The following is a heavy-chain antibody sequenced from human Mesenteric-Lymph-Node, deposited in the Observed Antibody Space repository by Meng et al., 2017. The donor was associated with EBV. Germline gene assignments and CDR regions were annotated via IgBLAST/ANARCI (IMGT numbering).Heavy chain of an antibody. D-gene: IGHD6-13*01. CDR3: ARDWYTSSWYYYDY. J-gene: IGHJ4*02. CDR1: GYTFNRYA. CDR2: INARTDNP. V-gene: IGHV7-4-1*02. Sequence: QVQLEQSESELKRPGASVKISCKASGYTFNRYAMNWVRQVPGQGFEWMGWINARTDNPTYAQDFTGRFVFSLDTSVSTAYLQINNLQPEDTAIYYCARDWYTSSWYYYDYWGQGTLVTVAS.